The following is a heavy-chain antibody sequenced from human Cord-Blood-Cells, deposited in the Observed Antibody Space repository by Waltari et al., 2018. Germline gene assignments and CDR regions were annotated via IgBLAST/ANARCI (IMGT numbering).Heavy chain of an antibody. D-gene: IGHD1-26*01. CDR3: ARQSGGATGVDY. CDR2: INAGNGNT. CDR1: GYTFTSYA. J-gene: IGHJ4*02. V-gene: IGHV1-3*01. Sequence: QVQLVQSGAAVKKPGASVKVSCKASGYTFTSYAMHWVRQAPGQRLEWMGWINAGNGNTKYSQKFQGRVTITRDTSASTAYMELSSLRSEDTAVYYCARQSGGATGVDYWGQGTLVTVSS.